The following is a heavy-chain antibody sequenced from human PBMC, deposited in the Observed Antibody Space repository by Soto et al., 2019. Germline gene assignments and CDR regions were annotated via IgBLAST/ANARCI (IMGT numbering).Heavy chain of an antibody. CDR1: GFTFSSYA. J-gene: IGHJ3*02. CDR3: AKDGNDRYGDTDAFDI. D-gene: IGHD4-17*01. CDR2: ISGSGGST. Sequence: GGSLRLSCAASGFTFSSYAMSWVRQAPGKGLEWVSAISGSGGSTYYADSVKGRFTISRDNSKNTLYLQMNSLRAEGTAVYYCAKDGNDRYGDTDAFDIWGQGTMVTVSS. V-gene: IGHV3-23*01.